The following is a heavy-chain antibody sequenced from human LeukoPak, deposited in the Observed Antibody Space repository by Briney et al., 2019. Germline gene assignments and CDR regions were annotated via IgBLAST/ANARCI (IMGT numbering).Heavy chain of an antibody. CDR3: ARESSPEDAFDI. CDR1: GFTFSSYS. V-gene: IGHV3-21*01. J-gene: IGHJ3*02. CDR2: ISSSSSYI. Sequence: GGSLRLSCAASGFTFSSYSMNWVRQAPGKGLEWVSSISSSSSYIYYADSVKGRFTISRDNAKNSLYLQMNSLRAEDTAVYYCARESSPEDAFDIWGQGTTVTVSS.